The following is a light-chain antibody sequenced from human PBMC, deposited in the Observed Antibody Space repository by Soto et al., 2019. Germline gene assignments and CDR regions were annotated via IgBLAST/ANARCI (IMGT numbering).Light chain of an antibody. V-gene: IGKV1-39*01. J-gene: IGKJ2*01. CDR3: QPSFSIPYT. CDR2: VAF. Sequence: DIQMTQSPSSMSASVGDRVTITCRASQTIDNNLNWYQQKPGKAPRLLIYVAFSLQSGVPSRFSGRGSGIDFSLTISCLQPDDFATYFCQPSFSIPYTFGQGTILEIK. CDR1: QTIDNN.